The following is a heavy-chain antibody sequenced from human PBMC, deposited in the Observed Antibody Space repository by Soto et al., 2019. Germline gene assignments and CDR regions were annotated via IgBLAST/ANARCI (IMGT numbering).Heavy chain of an antibody. CDR2: ISGSGGST. D-gene: IGHD3-3*01. Sequence: GGSLRLSCAASGFTFSSYAMSWVRQAPGKGLEWVSAISGSGGSTYYADSVKGRFTISRDNSKNTLYLQMNSLRAEDTAVYYCAKEGDSDDFWSGYYYYYYYYMDVWGKGTTVTVSS. CDR1: GFTFSSYA. V-gene: IGHV3-23*01. J-gene: IGHJ6*03. CDR3: AKEGDSDDFWSGYYYYYYYYMDV.